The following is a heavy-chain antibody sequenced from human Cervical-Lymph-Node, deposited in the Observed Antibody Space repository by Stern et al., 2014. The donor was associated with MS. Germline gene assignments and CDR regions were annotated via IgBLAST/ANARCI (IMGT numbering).Heavy chain of an antibody. D-gene: IGHD3-16*02. CDR1: GDSITSSNW. V-gene: IGHV4-4*02. CDR2: ILHRWST. Sequence: VQLVESGPGLVKPSGTLSLTCAVSGDSITSSNWWSWVRQPPGKGLEWIGEILHRWSTNYNPSFRGRVTILVDKSKNQFSLQLSSVTAADTAVYYCARVDRLAPRPFDYWGQGTLVTVSS. CDR3: ARVDRLAPRPFDY. J-gene: IGHJ4*02.